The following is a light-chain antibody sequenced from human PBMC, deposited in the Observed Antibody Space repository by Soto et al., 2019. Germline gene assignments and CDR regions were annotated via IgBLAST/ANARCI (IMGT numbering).Light chain of an antibody. J-gene: IGKJ5*01. V-gene: IGKV1-9*01. Sequence: DIQMTQSPSSLSSSFGDRVTITCRASQSFSRYLNWYQQKPGKAPKPLIYAASRLQSGVPSRFSGSGSGTDFPPTISSLQPEDFATYYCQQLNSYPIPFGQGTRLEIK. CDR1: QSFSRY. CDR3: QQLNSYPIP. CDR2: AAS.